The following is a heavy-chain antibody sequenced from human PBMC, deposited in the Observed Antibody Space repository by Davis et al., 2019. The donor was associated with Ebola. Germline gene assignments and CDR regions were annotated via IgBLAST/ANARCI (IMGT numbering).Heavy chain of an antibody. J-gene: IGHJ4*02. CDR3: ARGRGSSLDY. Sequence: PSETLSLTCAVSGGSISSGGYSWSWIRQPPGKGLEWIGYIYHSGSTYYNPSLKSRVTISVDRSKNQFSLKLSSVTAADTAVYYCARGRGSSLDYWGQGTLVTVSS. CDR2: IYHSGST. V-gene: IGHV4-30-2*01. D-gene: IGHD2-2*01. CDR1: GGSISSGGYS.